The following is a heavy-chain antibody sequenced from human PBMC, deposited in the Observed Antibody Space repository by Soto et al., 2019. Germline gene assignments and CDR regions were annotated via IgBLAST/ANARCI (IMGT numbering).Heavy chain of an antibody. CDR1: GFTFSSHE. J-gene: IGHJ5*02. Sequence: LRLSCVASGFTFSSHEMNWVRQAPGKGLEWVSYISSSGSPIDYADSVRGRFTISRDNAKNSVILQMNSLRVEDTAVYYCVRSWGVYCSSTRCYSPWLDPWGQGTLVTVSS. D-gene: IGHD2-2*02. CDR2: ISSSGSPI. V-gene: IGHV3-48*03. CDR3: VRSWGVYCSSTRCYSPWLDP.